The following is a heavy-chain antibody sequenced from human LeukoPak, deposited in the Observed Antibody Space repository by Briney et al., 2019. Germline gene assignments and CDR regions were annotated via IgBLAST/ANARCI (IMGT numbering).Heavy chain of an antibody. CDR3: ARVQLVDYYYYSYMDV. CDR1: GFTFSTFA. V-gene: IGHV3-20*04. J-gene: IGHJ6*03. CDR2: INWNGGST. D-gene: IGHD6-6*01. Sequence: PGGSLRLSCAASGFTFSTFAMIWVRQAPGKGLEWVSGINWNGGSTGYADSVKGRFTISRDNAKNSLYLQMNSLRAEDTALYYCARVQLVDYYYYSYMDVWGKGTTVTVSS.